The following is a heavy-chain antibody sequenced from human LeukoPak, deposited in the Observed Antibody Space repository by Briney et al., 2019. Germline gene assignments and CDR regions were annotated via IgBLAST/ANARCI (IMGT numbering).Heavy chain of an antibody. D-gene: IGHD2-8*01. J-gene: IGHJ4*02. CDR3: SRENGAFSPFGY. CDR2: VSLSGLT. V-gene: IGHV4-4*02. Sequence: PSGTLSLTCGVSGGSITSTNWWRWVRQPPGQGLEWIGEVSLSGLTNYNPSLSSRAIMALDTSKNHLSLNLTSVTAADTAVYYCSRENGAFSPFGYWGQRTLVTVPS. CDR1: GGSITSTNW.